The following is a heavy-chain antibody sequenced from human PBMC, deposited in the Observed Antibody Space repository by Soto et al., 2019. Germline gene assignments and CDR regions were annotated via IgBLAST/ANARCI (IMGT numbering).Heavy chain of an antibody. J-gene: IGHJ6*03. CDR3: ARQTYYDFWSGYYPAYYYYYYMYV. CDR1: GYTFTSYG. CDR2: ISAYNGNT. D-gene: IGHD3-3*01. Sequence: GASVKVSCKPSGYTFTSYGISWVRQAPGQELEWMGWISAYNGNTNYAQKLQGRVTMTTDTSTSTAYMELRSLRSDDTAVYYCARQTYYDFWSGYYPAYYYYYYMYVWGKGTTVTVSS. V-gene: IGHV1-18*01.